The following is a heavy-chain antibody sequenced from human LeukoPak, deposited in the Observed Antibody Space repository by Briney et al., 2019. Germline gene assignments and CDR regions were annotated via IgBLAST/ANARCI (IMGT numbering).Heavy chain of an antibody. D-gene: IGHD1-26*01. CDR2: MYSSGST. Sequence: SETLSLTCTVSGGSISSSSYYWGWIRQPPGKGLEWIGSMYSSGSTYYNPSLKSRVTISVDTSKNQFSLKLSSVTAADTAVYYCARGGSYAMVKNYWGQGTLVTVSS. CDR3: ARGGSYAMVKNY. CDR1: GGSISSSSYY. V-gene: IGHV4-39*07. J-gene: IGHJ4*02.